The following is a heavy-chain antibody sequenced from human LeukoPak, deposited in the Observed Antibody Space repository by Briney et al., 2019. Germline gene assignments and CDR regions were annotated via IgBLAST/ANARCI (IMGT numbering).Heavy chain of an antibody. V-gene: IGHV3-7*03. CDR3: AGGTGFIIKD. CDR2: IKQDGSEK. D-gene: IGHD3-9*01. J-gene: IGHJ4*02. CDR1: GFTFSLYW. Sequence: PGGSLRLSCAASGFTFSLYWMNWVRRAPGKGLEWVANIKQDGSEKNYVDPVKGRFTISRDNSKNSLYLQMNNLRVEDTAMYYCAGGTGFIIKDWGQGTLVTVSS.